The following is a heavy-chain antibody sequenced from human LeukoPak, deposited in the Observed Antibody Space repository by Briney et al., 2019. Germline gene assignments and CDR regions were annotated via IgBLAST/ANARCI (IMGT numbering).Heavy chain of an antibody. CDR3: ARDFHWSFDH. J-gene: IGHJ4*02. Sequence: GGSPRLSCEASGFTFSAYAMTWVRQAPGKGLEWISLISSGDGATNYADSVKGRFTISRDNVKKSVFLQVNSLRDEDTAVYYCARDFHWSFDHWGQGTLVTVSS. CDR1: GFTFSAYA. V-gene: IGHV3-48*02. CDR2: ISSGDGAT. D-gene: IGHD3-9*01.